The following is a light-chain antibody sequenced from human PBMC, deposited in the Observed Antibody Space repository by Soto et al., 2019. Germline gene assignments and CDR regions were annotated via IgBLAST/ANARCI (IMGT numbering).Light chain of an antibody. J-gene: IGLJ1*01. V-gene: IGLV2-8*01. CDR2: EVN. Sequence: QSALTQPASVSGSPGQSITISCTGTSGDIGRSKFVSWYQQQPGKAPKLMIYEVNKRPSGVPDRFSGSKSGNTASLTVSGLQAEDEADYYCSSYAGSSNVFGTGTKLTVL. CDR1: SGDIGRSKF. CDR3: SSYAGSSNV.